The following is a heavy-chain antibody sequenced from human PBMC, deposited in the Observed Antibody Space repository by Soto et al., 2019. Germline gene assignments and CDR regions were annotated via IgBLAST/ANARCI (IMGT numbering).Heavy chain of an antibody. V-gene: IGHV3-23*01. CDR3: AKGGAVRGVITYYFDY. D-gene: IGHD3-10*01. J-gene: IGHJ4*02. Sequence: EVQLLESGGGLVQPGGSLRLSCAASGLTFSSYAMSWVRQAPGKGLEWVSAISGSGGSTYYADSVKGRFTISRDNSKNTLYLQMNSLRAEDTAVYYCAKGGAVRGVITYYFDYWGQGTLVTVSS. CDR2: ISGSGGST. CDR1: GLTFSSYA.